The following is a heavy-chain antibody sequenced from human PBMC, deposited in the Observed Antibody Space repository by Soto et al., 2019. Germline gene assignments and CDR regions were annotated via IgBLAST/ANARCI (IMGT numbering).Heavy chain of an antibody. J-gene: IGHJ6*02. CDR1: GFTFSNYW. Sequence: QLVESGGGLVQPGGSLRLSCVGSGFTFSNYWMSWVRQAPGKGLEWVANINQRGSETYYVDSVKGRFTISRDNAKNSLYLQINSLGAEDTALYYCARAGDFWTGYFGAWQDNNYLGLNVWGQGTTVTVSS. D-gene: IGHD3-3*01. CDR3: ARAGDFWTGYFGAWQDNNYLGLNV. CDR2: INQRGSET. V-gene: IGHV3-7*05.